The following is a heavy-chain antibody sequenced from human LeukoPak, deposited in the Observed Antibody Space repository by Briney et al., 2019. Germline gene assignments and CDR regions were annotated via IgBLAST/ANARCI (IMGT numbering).Heavy chain of an antibody. CDR3: AKGGDYVWGSYRYNWFDP. CDR2: ISYDGSNK. J-gene: IGHJ5*02. CDR1: GFTFSSYG. V-gene: IGHV3-30*18. D-gene: IGHD3-16*02. Sequence: PGGSLRLSCAASGFTFSSYGMHWVRQAPGKGLEWVAVISYDGSNKYYADSVKGRFTTSRDNSKNTLYLQMNSLRAEDTAVYYCAKGGDYVWGSYRYNWFDPWGQGTLVTVSS.